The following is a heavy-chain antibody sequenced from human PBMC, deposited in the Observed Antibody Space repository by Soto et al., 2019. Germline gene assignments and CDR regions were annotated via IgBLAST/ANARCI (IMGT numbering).Heavy chain of an antibody. CDR1: GGSISSYY. J-gene: IGHJ4*02. V-gene: IGHV4-59*01. CDR3: ARGGITMVRGVIGPLGY. D-gene: IGHD3-10*01. Sequence: SETLSLTCTVSGGSISSYYWSWIRQPPGKGLEWIGYIYYSGSTNYNPSLKSRVTISVDTSKNQFSLKLSSATAADTAVYYCARGGITMVRGVIGPLGYWGQGTLVTVSS. CDR2: IYYSGST.